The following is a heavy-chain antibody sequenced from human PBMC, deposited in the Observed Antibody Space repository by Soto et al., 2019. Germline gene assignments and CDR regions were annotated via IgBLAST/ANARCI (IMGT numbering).Heavy chain of an antibody. V-gene: IGHV3-30-3*01. CDR3: AKVSRPSRISTPDFDY. CDR2: ISYYGNTQ. J-gene: IGHJ4*02. Sequence: QVQLVEYGGGVVQPGTSLRLSCAASGFTLSSYSIHWVRQAPGKGLDWVAVISYYGNTQFYGDSVKGRFIVSRDNSRNTLYLQLNNLQAEDTAVYYCAKVSRPSRISTPDFDYWGQGTLVTVSS. CDR1: GFTLSSYS.